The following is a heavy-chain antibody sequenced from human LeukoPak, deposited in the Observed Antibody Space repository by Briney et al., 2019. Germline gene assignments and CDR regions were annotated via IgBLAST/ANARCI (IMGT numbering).Heavy chain of an antibody. CDR1: GLAPGFTFSDYA. J-gene: IGHJ6*03. V-gene: IGHV3-23*01. CDR2: VNERGATT. Sequence: GGALRLSCAASGLAPGFTFSDYAVSWGRRAPGEGPEWVARVNERGATTYYADSVRGRFTIYRDNSKNTVYLQMISLGADDTAVYFCAKAPPTGEGYYFYYMDVWGKGTTVTVSS. D-gene: IGHD7-27*01. CDR3: AKAPPTGEGYYFYYMDV.